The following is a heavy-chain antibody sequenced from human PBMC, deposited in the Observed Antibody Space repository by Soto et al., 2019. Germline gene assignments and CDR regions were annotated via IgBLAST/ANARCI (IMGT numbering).Heavy chain of an antibody. Sequence: SETLSLTCTVSGGSINTFYWSWVRQPAGKGLEWIGRIFSSGSTSFNPSLESRVAMSVDTSKNHFSLNLSSVTAADMAVYYCAREGSYSAYNFAHGIQLWSFDFWGRGALVTVSS. CDR3: AREGSYSAYNFAHGIQLWSFDF. V-gene: IGHV4-4*07. D-gene: IGHD5-12*01. CDR2: IFSSGST. J-gene: IGHJ4*02. CDR1: GGSINTFY.